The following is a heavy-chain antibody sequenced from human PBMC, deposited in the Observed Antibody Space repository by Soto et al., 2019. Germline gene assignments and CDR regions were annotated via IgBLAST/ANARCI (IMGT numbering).Heavy chain of an antibody. CDR1: GYTFTGYY. Sequence: QVQLVQSGAEVKKPGASVKVSCKASGYTFTGYYMHWVRQAPGQGLEWMGWINPNSGGTTYAQKFQGWVTMTSDTSISTAYMELSRLRSDDTAVYYCARGGLAYCGGDCYSDFDPWGQGTLVTVSS. D-gene: IGHD2-21*02. J-gene: IGHJ5*02. V-gene: IGHV1-2*04. CDR2: INPNSGGT. CDR3: ARGGLAYCGGDCYSDFDP.